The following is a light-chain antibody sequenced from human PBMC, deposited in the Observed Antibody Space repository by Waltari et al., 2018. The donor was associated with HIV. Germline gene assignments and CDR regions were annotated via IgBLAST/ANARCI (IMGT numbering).Light chain of an antibody. CDR1: QSVLYSSNNKNC. CDR2: WAS. J-gene: IGKJ1*01. CDR3: QQYFNTPRT. Sequence: DIVMTQSPDSLAVSLGERATINCKSSQSVLYSSNNKNCLAWYQQKPGQPPKLLIYWASTRESGVPDRFSGSGSGTDFTLTISSLQAEDVAVYYCQQYFNTPRTFGQRTKVEVK. V-gene: IGKV4-1*01.